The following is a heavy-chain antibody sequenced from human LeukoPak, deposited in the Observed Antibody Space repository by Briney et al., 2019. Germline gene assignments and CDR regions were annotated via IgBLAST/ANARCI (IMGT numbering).Heavy chain of an antibody. CDR3: ARFRLQLAEDI. CDR2: INPNSGGT. J-gene: IGHJ3*02. Sequence: ASVKVSCKASGYTFTGYYMHWVRQAPGQGLEWMGWINPNSGGTNCAQKFQGRVTMTRDTSISTAYMELSRLRSDDTAVYYCARFRLQLAEDIWGQGTMVTVSS. V-gene: IGHV1-2*02. CDR1: GYTFTGYY. D-gene: IGHD6-13*01.